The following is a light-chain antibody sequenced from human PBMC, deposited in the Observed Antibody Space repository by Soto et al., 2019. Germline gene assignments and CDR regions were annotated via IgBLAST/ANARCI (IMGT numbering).Light chain of an antibody. Sequence: TQSPATLSLSPGERATLSCRASQSVSSYLAWHQQKPGKAPQLLIYAASILQSGVPSRFSGSGSGTDFTLTISSLQPEDFATYYCQQANSFPLTFGGGTKVEIK. CDR2: AAS. CDR3: QQANSFPLT. CDR1: QSVSSY. V-gene: IGKV1-12*01. J-gene: IGKJ4*01.